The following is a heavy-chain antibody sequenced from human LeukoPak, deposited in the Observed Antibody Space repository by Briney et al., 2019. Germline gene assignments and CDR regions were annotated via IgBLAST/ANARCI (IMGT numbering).Heavy chain of an antibody. CDR1: GFTSSSYS. CDR2: ISSSSTYI. CDR3: ARGGFRFFAH. Sequence: GGSLRLSCAASGFTSSSYSMNWVRQAPGKGLEWVSSISSSSTYIYYADSVKGRFTISRDNAKNSLYLQMNSLRAEDTAVYYCARGGFRFFAHWGQGTLVTVSS. J-gene: IGHJ5*02. V-gene: IGHV3-21*01. D-gene: IGHD2-15*01.